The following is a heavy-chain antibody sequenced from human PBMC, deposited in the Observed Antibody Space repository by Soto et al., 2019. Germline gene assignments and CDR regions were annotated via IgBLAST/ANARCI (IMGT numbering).Heavy chain of an antibody. J-gene: IGHJ6*01. D-gene: IGHD3-10*01. CDR2: IIPIFGTA. CDR1: GGTFSSYA. V-gene: IGHV1-69*13. Sequence: ASVKVSCKASGGTFSSYAISWVRQAPGQGLEWMGGIIPIFGTANYAQKYQGRVTITADESTSTAYMELSSLRSEDTAVYYCAGVSVPGSYLRNRDYYCYGMDVWGQGTKVTVSS. CDR3: AGVSVPGSYLRNRDYYCYGMDV.